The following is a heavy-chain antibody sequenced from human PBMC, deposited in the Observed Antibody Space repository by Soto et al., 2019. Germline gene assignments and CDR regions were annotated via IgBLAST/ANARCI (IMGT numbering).Heavy chain of an antibody. D-gene: IGHD4-17*01. CDR1: GFTFSSYA. J-gene: IGHJ4*02. V-gene: IGHV3-30-3*01. CDR2: ISYDGSNK. Sequence: PGGSLRLSCAASGFTFSSYAMHWVRQAPGKGLEWVAVISYDGSNKYYADSVKGRFTISRDNSKNTLYLQMNSLRAEDTAVYYCARELRWKTSNFLDYWGQGTLVTVSS. CDR3: ARELRWKTSNFLDY.